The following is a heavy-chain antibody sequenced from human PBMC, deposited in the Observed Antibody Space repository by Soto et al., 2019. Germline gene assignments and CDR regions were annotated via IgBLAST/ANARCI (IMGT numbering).Heavy chain of an antibody. Sequence: QVQLVESGGGAVQPGRSLRLSCAASGFTFSNNAMDWVRQAPGKGLEWVAVISYDGSNKYIAESVKGRFTISRDNSKNALFLQMTSLRAEDTAVYYCARGTTTSAFSAMDVWGQGTTVSVSS. CDR1: GFTFSNNA. D-gene: IGHD1-1*01. V-gene: IGHV3-30-3*01. CDR3: ARGTTTSAFSAMDV. CDR2: ISYDGSNK. J-gene: IGHJ6*02.